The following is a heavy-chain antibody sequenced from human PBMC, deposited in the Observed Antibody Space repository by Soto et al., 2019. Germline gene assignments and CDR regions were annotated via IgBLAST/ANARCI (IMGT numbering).Heavy chain of an antibody. CDR1: GESFIGYY. V-gene: IGHV4-34*02. J-gene: IGHJ5*02. CDR2: INHRGST. CDR3: ARTDIVTTNWFDP. Sequence: QVHLQQWGAGLLKPSETLSLTCAVYGESFIGYYWTWIRQPPGKGLEWIGEINHRGSTNYNPSLKSRVTISIDTSKNEFSLKLSSVTAADTSVSYCARTDIVTTNWFDPRGQGTLVTVSS. D-gene: IGHD5-12*01.